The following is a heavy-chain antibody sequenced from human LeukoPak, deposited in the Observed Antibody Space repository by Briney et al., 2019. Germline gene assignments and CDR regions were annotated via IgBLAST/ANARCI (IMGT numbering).Heavy chain of an antibody. D-gene: IGHD2-21*02. CDR3: ARAAYCGGGCFYWFDS. CDR1: GYTFTVYY. CDR2: INPNSGGT. V-gene: IGHV1-2*02. J-gene: IGHJ5*01. Sequence: ASVTVSFKASGYTFTVYYMNWVRQAPGQGLEWMGWINPNSGGTNYAQKFQGRVTMTRDTSINTAYMELSRLTSDDTAVYFCARAAYCGGGCFYWFDSWGQGTLVTVSS.